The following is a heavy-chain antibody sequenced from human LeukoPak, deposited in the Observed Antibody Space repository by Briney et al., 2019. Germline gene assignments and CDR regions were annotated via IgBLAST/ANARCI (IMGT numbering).Heavy chain of an antibody. CDR1: GYTFTSYY. V-gene: IGHV1-46*01. CDR2: INPSGGST. D-gene: IGHD3-22*01. Sequence: RASVKVSCKASGYTFTSYYMHWVRQAPGQGLEWMGIINPSGGSTSYAQKFQGRVAITRDTSASTAYMELSSLRSEDMAVYYCARASGRSIGLFLVIDYWGQGTLVTVSS. J-gene: IGHJ4*02. CDR3: ARASGRSIGLFLVIDY.